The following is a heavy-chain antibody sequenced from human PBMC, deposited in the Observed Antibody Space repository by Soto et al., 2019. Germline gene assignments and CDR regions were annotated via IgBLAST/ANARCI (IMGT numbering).Heavy chain of an antibody. CDR2: IIKDGSEK. CDR3: ARDWGGLGY. D-gene: IGHD3-10*01. J-gene: IGHJ4*02. CDR1: GFTCSSYW. Sequence: GFVKRSSAASGFTCSSYWMTWVRQAPGKGLEWVANIIKDGSEKSYVDSVKGRFTISRDNAKNSLYLEMNRLRVEDTAVYYCARDWGGLGYWGQGTMVTVSS. V-gene: IGHV3-7*03.